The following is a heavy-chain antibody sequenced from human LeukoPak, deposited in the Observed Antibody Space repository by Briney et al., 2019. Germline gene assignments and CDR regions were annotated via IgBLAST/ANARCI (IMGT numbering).Heavy chain of an antibody. CDR3: ARDPPRGCSSTSCSGY. CDR2: ITSSSYI. D-gene: IGHD2-2*01. Sequence: GGSLRLSCAASGFTFSSYGMHWVRQAPGKGLEWVSSITSSSYIYYADSVKGRFTISRDNAKNSLYLQMNSLRAEDTAVYYCARDPPRGCSSTSCSGYWGQGTLVTVSS. CDR1: GFTFSSYG. J-gene: IGHJ4*02. V-gene: IGHV3-21*01.